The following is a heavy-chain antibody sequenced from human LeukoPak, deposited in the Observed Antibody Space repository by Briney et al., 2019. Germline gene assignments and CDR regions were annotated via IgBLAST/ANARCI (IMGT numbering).Heavy chain of an antibody. Sequence: GASVKVSCKASGYTFTSYAMHWVRQAPGQRLEWMGWINAGNGNTKYSQKFQGRVTITRDTSASTAYMELSSLRPEDTAVYYCARDLYGDYVPDAFDIWGQGTMVTVSS. D-gene: IGHD4-17*01. CDR2: INAGNGNT. V-gene: IGHV1-3*01. CDR3: ARDLYGDYVPDAFDI. CDR1: GYTFTSYA. J-gene: IGHJ3*02.